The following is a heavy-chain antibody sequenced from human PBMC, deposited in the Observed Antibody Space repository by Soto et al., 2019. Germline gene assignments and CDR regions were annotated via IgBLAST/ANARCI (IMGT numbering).Heavy chain of an antibody. Sequence: ASVKVSCKVSGYTLTELSMHWVRQAPGKGLEWMGGFDPEDGETIYAQKFQGRVTMTEDTSTDTAYMELSSLRSMVRPRLPYYYYYGMDVWGQGTTVTVSS. D-gene: IGHD3-10*01. V-gene: IGHV1-24*01. J-gene: IGHJ6*02. CDR1: GYTLTELS. CDR2: FDPEDGET. CDR3: YYYYGMDV.